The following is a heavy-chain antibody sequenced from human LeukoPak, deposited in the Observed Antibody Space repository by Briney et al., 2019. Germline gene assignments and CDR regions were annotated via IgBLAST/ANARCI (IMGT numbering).Heavy chain of an antibody. V-gene: IGHV4-59*01. CDR1: GGSISSYY. CDR3: ARVPYGG. D-gene: IGHD3-10*01. CDR2: IYYSGST. Sequence: SEALSLTCTVSGGSISSYYWSWIRQPPGKGLEWIGYIYYSGSTNYNPSLKSRVTISVDTPKNQFSLKLSSVTAADTAVYYCARVPYGGWGQGTLVTVSS. J-gene: IGHJ4*02.